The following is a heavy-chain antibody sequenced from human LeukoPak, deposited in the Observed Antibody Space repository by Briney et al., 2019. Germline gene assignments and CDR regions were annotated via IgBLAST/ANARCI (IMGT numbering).Heavy chain of an antibody. D-gene: IGHD3-10*01. CDR3: ARGGGSYHVDY. Sequence: ASVKVSCKASGYTFSAYTIHWVRQVPGQGLEWMGWINPNSGGTKYSEKLQGRVTMSRDTSISTAYMELSRLTSDDTAMYYCARGGGSYHVDYWGQGTLVTVSS. J-gene: IGHJ4*02. CDR1: GYTFSAYT. V-gene: IGHV1-2*02. CDR2: INPNSGGT.